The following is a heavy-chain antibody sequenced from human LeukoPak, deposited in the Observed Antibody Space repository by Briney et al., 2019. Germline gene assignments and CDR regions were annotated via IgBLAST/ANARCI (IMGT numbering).Heavy chain of an antibody. CDR3: ARGQDYSYYYYMDV. J-gene: IGHJ6*03. CDR2: ISSSGSTK. V-gene: IGHV3-11*04. Sequence: GVPLTLSCGASGFTFSDYYVIWIRQAPGKGLEWVSYISSSGSTKYYTDSVKGRFTVSRDNAKNSLYLQMNSLRAEDTAVYYCARGQDYSYYYYMDVWGKGTTVTVSS. CDR1: GFTFSDYY.